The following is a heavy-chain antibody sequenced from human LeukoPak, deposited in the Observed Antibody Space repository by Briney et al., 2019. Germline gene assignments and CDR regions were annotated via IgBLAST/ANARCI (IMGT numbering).Heavy chain of an antibody. CDR2: IYYSGST. D-gene: IGHD3-22*01. J-gene: IGHJ5*02. CDR3: ARRKRRHDSSAQGRATNWFDP. Sequence: SETLSLTCTVSGGSISSSSYYWGWIRQPPGKGLEWIGSIYYSGSTYYNPSLKSRVTISVDTSKNQFSLKLSSVTAADTAVYYCARRKRRHDSSAQGRATNWFDPWGQGTLVTVSS. V-gene: IGHV4-39*07. CDR1: GGSISSSSYY.